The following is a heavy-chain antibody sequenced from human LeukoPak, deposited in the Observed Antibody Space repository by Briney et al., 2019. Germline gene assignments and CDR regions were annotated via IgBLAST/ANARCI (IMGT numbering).Heavy chain of an antibody. D-gene: IGHD3-16*02. J-gene: IGHJ4*02. V-gene: IGHV1-69*01. CDR2: IIPIFGSA. CDR1: GGTFSSYA. Sequence: SVKVSCKASGGTFSSYAISWVRQAPGQGLEWMGGIIPIFGSANYAQRFQGRVTITADESTNTVYMELSSLRSEDTAVYYCARDYVRNTSFYFDYWGQGTLVTVSS. CDR3: ARDYVRNTSFYFDY.